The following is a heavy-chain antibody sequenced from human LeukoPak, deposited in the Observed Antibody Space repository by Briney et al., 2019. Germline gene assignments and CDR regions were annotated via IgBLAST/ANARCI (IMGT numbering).Heavy chain of an antibody. CDR1: GGSFSGYY. CDR2: INHSGST. CDR3: ARVPNYDSSGPTDAFDI. D-gene: IGHD3-22*01. J-gene: IGHJ3*02. Sequence: SETLSLTCAVYGGSFSGYYWSWIRQPPGKGLEWIGEINHSGSTNYNPSLTSRVTISVDTSKNQFSLKLSSVTAADTAVYYCARVPNYDSSGPTDAFDIWGQGTMVTVSS. V-gene: IGHV4-34*01.